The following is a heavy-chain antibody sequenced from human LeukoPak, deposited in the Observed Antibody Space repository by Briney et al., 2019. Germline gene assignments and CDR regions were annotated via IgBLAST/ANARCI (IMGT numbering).Heavy chain of an antibody. Sequence: PGGSLRLSCAASGFTFDDYGMSWVRRAPGKGLEWVSGINWNGGSTGYADSVKGRFTISRDNAKNSLYLQMNSLRAEDTALYYCARARSPYNWNSLDYWGQGTLVTVSS. J-gene: IGHJ4*02. CDR1: GFTFDDYG. D-gene: IGHD1-7*01. V-gene: IGHV3-20*04. CDR2: INWNGGST. CDR3: ARARSPYNWNSLDY.